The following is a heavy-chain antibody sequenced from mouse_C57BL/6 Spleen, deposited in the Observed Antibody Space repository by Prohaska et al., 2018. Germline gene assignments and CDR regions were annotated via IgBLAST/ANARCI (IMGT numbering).Heavy chain of an antibody. CDR2: IRLKSDNYAT. CDR3: TAPAGSSDY. D-gene: IGHD1-3*01. V-gene: IGHV6-3*01. J-gene: IGHJ2*01. CDR1: GFTFSNYW. Sequence: EVKLEESGGGLVQPGGSMKLSCVASGFTFSNYWMNWVRQSPEKGLEWVAQIRLKSDNYATHYDGSVKGRFTISRDDSKSSVYLQMNNLRAEDTGIYYCTAPAGSSDYWGQGTTLTVSS.